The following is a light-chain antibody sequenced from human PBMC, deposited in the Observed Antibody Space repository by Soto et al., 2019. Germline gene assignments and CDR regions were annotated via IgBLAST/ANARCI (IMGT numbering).Light chain of an antibody. CDR3: QQSYSTPLYT. J-gene: IGKJ2*01. CDR1: QSISSY. V-gene: IGKV1-39*01. CDR2: AAS. Sequence: DIQMTQSPSSLSASVGDRVTITCRASQSISSYLNWYQQKPGKAPKLLIYAASSLQSGVPSRFSGSGSGTDFTLTISSLPPEYFATYYCQQSYSTPLYTCGQGTKRDIK.